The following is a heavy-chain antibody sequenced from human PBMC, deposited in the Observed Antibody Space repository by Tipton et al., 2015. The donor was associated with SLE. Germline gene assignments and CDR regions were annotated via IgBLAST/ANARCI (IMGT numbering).Heavy chain of an antibody. V-gene: IGHV4-38-2*01. Sequence: TLSLTCSVSGYSISSGYYWGWIRQPPGKGLEWIGSISHGGATYYKSSLKSRVTISIDTSKNQFSLRLSSVTAADTAMYYCARQGHLFDYWGQGTLVTVSS. CDR3: ARQGHLFDY. CDR2: ISHGGAT. J-gene: IGHJ4*02. CDR1: GYSISSGYY.